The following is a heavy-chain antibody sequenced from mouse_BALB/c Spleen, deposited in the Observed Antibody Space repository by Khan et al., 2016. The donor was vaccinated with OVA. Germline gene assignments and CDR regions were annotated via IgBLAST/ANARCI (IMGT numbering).Heavy chain of an antibody. V-gene: IGHV2-9*02. CDR2: IWTGGST. Sequence: QVQLKESGPGLVAPSQSLSITCTVSGFSLTSYGVPWVRKPPGKGLEWLGVIWTGGSTNYNSALMSRLSISKDNSKSQVFLEMNSLQTDDTAMYYCARYYGNYGWYFDFWGAGTTVTVSS. J-gene: IGHJ1*01. CDR1: GFSLTSYG. D-gene: IGHD2-1*01. CDR3: ARYYGNYGWYFDF.